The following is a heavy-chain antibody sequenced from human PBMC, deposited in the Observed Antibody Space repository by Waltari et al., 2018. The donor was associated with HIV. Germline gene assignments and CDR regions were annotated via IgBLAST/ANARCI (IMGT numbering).Heavy chain of an antibody. CDR2: ISGYNGDT. V-gene: IGHV1-18*01. D-gene: IGHD3-22*01. Sequence: QVHLVQSGAELRKPGASVTVSRKAYGYNFTNYGITWVRQAPGQGLEWMGWISGYNGDTKYAQKVRGRVTMTTDTSTSTAYLEMGSLRFDDTAVYYCARDHYYGSSGYYSDYWGQGTLVTVSS. CDR3: ARDHYYGSSGYYSDY. CDR1: GYNFTNYG. J-gene: IGHJ4*02.